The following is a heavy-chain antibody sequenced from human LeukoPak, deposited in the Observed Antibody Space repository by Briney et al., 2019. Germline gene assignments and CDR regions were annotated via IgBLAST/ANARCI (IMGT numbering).Heavy chain of an antibody. V-gene: IGHV3-23*01. CDR2: ITAGGEFT. CDR1: GFTFSNNA. CDR3: ARGTLTGRSGKFDY. Sequence: PGGSLRLSCAASGFTFSNNAMTWVRQGPGKGLEWVSTITAGGEFTYYADSVKGRLPVSRDNSKDTVFLQMSSLRPDDTAVYFCARGTLTGRSGKFDYWGQGTLVTVSS. J-gene: IGHJ4*02. D-gene: IGHD3-10*01.